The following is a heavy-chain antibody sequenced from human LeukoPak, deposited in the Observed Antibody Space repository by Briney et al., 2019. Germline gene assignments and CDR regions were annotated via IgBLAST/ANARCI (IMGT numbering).Heavy chain of an antibody. V-gene: IGHV1-2*02. CDR2: VNPNSGVT. CDR1: GYTFTSYY. Sequence: ASVKVSCKASGYTFTSYYMHWVRQAPGQGLEWMGWVNPNSGVTMYAQRFQDRVTMTRDPSTNTAYIDLSSLESDETARYYCARDRSTLGYRQFDYWGQGTLVTVSS. D-gene: IGHD5-18*01. J-gene: IGHJ4*02. CDR3: ARDRSTLGYRQFDY.